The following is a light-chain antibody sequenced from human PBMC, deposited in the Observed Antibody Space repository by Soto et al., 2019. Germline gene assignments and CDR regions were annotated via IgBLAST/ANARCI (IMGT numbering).Light chain of an antibody. CDR2: TAS. Sequence: DIQMTQSPSSLSASVGERATLTCSASQSINSHLNWYQQKPGKAPNLLIDTASSLQSGVPSRFSGSGSGTDFTLTSSSLQPEDFATYYCQQSYSTPITVGQGTRVEIK. CDR1: QSINSH. J-gene: IGKJ5*01. CDR3: QQSYSTPIT. V-gene: IGKV1-39*01.